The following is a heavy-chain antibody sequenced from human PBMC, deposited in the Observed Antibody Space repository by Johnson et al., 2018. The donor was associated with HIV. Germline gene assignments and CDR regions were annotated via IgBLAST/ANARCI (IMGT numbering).Heavy chain of an antibody. J-gene: IGHJ3*01. D-gene: IGHD1-14*01. CDR2: ISWNSGSI. Sequence: VQLVESGGGLVQSGGSLRLSCAASGFTFDDYAMHWFRQAPGKGLEWVSGISWNSGSIGYADSVKGRFTISRDNAKNSLYLQMNSLTAGDTAVYYCVREHRADESFDLWGQGTMVTVSS. CDR3: VREHRADESFDL. V-gene: IGHV3-9*01. CDR1: GFTFDDYA.